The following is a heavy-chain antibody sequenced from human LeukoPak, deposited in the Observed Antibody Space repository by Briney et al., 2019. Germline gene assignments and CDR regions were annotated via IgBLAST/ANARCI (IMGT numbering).Heavy chain of an antibody. Sequence: GGSLRLSCAASGFTFSYAWMTWVRQGPGKGLEWVGHIAVRSDGGTTDYAAPVKGRFTISRDDSKNTLDLQMDSLQTEDTAVYYCASLVGFSLYYWGQGTLVTVSS. CDR3: ASLVGFSLYY. D-gene: IGHD1-26*01. J-gene: IGHJ4*02. CDR1: GFTFSYAW. CDR2: IAVRSDGGTT. V-gene: IGHV3-15*04.